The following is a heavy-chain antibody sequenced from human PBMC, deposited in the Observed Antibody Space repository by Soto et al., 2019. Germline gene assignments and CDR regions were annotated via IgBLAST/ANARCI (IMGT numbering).Heavy chain of an antibody. Sequence: EVQLLESGGGLVQPGGSLRLSCAASGFTFGNYAMIWVRQAPGKGLEWVSTISGGGDGTYYADSVRGRFTISRENSRNTVYLQLNSLRAEDTAVYYFAKKGLGSLATYCSTGDCHYAFDIWGQGTIVTVSS. J-gene: IGHJ3*02. CDR3: AKKGLGSLATYCSTGDCHYAFDI. D-gene: IGHD2-15*01. CDR2: ISGGGDGT. V-gene: IGHV3-23*01. CDR1: GFTFGNYA.